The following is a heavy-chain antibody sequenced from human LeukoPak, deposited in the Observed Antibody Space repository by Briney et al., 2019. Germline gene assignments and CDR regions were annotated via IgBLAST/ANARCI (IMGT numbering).Heavy chain of an antibody. D-gene: IGHD2-21*02. CDR2: INEDGSYK. J-gene: IGHJ4*02. CDR3: ARGATRGGDNDY. Sequence: PGGSLRLSCAVSGFTFTSYWMSWVRQAPGKGLEWVANINEDGSYKFHADSVKGRLTISRDNSKNSLYLQMSSLRADDTAVYYCARGATRGGDNDYWGQGTRVIVSS. V-gene: IGHV3-7*01. CDR1: GFTFTSYW.